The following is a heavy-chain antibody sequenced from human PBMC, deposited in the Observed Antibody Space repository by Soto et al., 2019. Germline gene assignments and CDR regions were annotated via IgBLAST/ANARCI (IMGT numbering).Heavy chain of an antibody. CDR3: ARGGQECSNSGCGYIYDGMDV. J-gene: IGHJ6*02. CDR1: GYTFSHYG. CDR2: ISAYNGNR. D-gene: IGHD1-26*01. V-gene: IGHV1-18*01. Sequence: GASVKVSCKASGYTFSHYGIGWVRQAPGQGLEWMGWISAYNGNRHFAEGLRGRTTMTTNTTTSTADMELRSLSSDDTAVYYCARGGQECSNSGCGYIYDGMDVWGQGTTVTVSS.